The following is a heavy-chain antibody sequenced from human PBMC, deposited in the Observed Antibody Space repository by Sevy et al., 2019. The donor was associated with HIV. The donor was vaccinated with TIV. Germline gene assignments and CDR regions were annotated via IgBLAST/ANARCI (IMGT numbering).Heavy chain of an antibody. J-gene: IGHJ6*03. V-gene: IGHV4-59*01. CDR3: ARRVATISSSLAASLDYYYYYMDV. CDR2: IYDSGST. D-gene: IGHD5-12*01. Sequence: SETLSLTCTVSGGSISSYYWSWIRQPPGKGLEWIGYIYDSGSTNYNPSLKSRVTISVDTSKNQFSLKLSSVTAADTAVYYCARRVATISSSLAASLDYYYYYMDVWGKGTTVTVSS. CDR1: GGSISSYY.